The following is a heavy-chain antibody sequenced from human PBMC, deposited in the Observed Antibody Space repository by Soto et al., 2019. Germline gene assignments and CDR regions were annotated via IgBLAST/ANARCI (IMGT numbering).Heavy chain of an antibody. Sequence: PSQTLSLTCTVSGGSINSNYWNWIRQPPGKGLEWIGNIYYSGRTNYNASLRSRVTISVDTSKNQFSLKLSSVTAADTAVYHCPRGGLRGRGEWFDTVGQGTLVKASS. CDR3: PRGGLRGRGEWFDT. D-gene: IGHD3-16*01. J-gene: IGHJ5*02. CDR2: IYYSGRT. CDR1: GGSINSNY. V-gene: IGHV4-59*01.